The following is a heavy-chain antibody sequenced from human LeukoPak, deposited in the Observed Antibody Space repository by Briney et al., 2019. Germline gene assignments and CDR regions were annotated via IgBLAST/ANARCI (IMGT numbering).Heavy chain of an antibody. CDR1: GDSINVNY. D-gene: IGHD6-6*01. CDR2: LYNSGST. V-gene: IGHV4-59*12. Sequence: SETLSLTCTVSGDSINVNYWSWIRQPPGKGLEWIGYLYNSGSTKYNPSLKSRVTISVDTSKNLFSLKLSSVTAADTAVYYCAGWLGGSSSHYFDYWGQGTLVTVSS. CDR3: AGWLGGSSSHYFDY. J-gene: IGHJ4*02.